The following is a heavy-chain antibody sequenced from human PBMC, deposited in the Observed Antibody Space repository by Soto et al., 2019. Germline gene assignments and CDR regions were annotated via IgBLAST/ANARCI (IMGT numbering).Heavy chain of an antibody. CDR3: ARDLITIFGYEGNWFDP. Sequence: SETLSLTCAVSGYSISSGYYWGWIRQPPGKGLEWIGSIYHSGSTYYNPSLKSRVTISVDTSKNQFSLKLSSVTAADTAVYYCARDLITIFGYEGNWFDPWGRGTLVTVSS. D-gene: IGHD3-3*01. CDR1: GYSISSGYY. J-gene: IGHJ5*02. CDR2: IYHSGST. V-gene: IGHV4-38-2*02.